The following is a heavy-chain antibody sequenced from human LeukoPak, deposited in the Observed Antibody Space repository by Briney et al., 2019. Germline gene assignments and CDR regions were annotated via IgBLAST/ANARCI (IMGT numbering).Heavy chain of an antibody. J-gene: IGHJ4*02. CDR3: AREAFQSRWLVDY. Sequence: PGGSLRLSCSASGFTFTNYPMHWVRQAPGKGLEFVSSISSNGISTYYADSVKGRFTISRDNSKNTLYLQMNSLRAEDTAVYYCAREAFQSRWLVDYWGQGTLVTVSS. D-gene: IGHD5-24*01. V-gene: IGHV3-64*04. CDR1: GFTFTNYP. CDR2: ISSNGIST.